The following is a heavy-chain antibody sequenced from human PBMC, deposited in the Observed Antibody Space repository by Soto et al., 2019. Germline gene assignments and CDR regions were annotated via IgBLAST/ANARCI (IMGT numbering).Heavy chain of an antibody. V-gene: IGHV4-30-2*01. Sequence: SETLSLTCAVSGGSISSGGYSWNWIRQPPGKGLEWIGYIYPSGNTYYNPSLKSRVTISVDRSKNQFSLKLSSVTAADTAVYYCARSRDYGHFPNYYFDYWGQGTLVTVSS. D-gene: IGHD4-17*01. CDR3: ARSRDYGHFPNYYFDY. CDR1: GGSISSGGYS. CDR2: IYPSGNT. J-gene: IGHJ4*02.